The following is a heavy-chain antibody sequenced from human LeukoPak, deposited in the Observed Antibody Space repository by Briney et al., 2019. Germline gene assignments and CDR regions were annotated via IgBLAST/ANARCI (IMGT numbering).Heavy chain of an antibody. Sequence: ASVKVSCKASGYTFTSYYMHWVRQAPGQGLEWMGLINPSGGSTSYAQKFQGRVTMTRDTSTSTVYMELSSLRSEDTAVYYCARARLPDTYYYDSSGYYWELDYWGQGTLVTVSS. V-gene: IGHV1-46*01. J-gene: IGHJ4*02. CDR3: ARARLPDTYYYDSSGYYWELDY. CDR1: GYTFTSYY. CDR2: INPSGGST. D-gene: IGHD3-22*01.